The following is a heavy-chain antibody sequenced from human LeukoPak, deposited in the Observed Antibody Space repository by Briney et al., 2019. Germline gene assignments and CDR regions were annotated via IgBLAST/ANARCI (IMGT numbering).Heavy chain of an antibody. CDR2: IIPIFGTA. V-gene: IGHV1-69*06. Sequence: SVKVSCKASGGTFSSYAISWVRQAPGQGLEWMGGIIPIFGTANYAQKFQGRVTITADKSTSTAYMELSSLRSEDTAVYYCARELARSRAFDIWGQGTMVTVSS. CDR3: ARELARSRAFDI. J-gene: IGHJ3*02. D-gene: IGHD3-3*02. CDR1: GGTFSSYA.